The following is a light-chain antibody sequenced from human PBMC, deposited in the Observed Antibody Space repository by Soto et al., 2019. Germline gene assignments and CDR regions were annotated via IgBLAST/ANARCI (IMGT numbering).Light chain of an antibody. CDR2: DAS. V-gene: IGKV3-11*01. J-gene: IGKJ4*01. Sequence: DIVLTQSPATLSLSPGERATPSCGASQSVSSSLAWYQQKPGQTPRLLIYDASNRATGIPARFNGSGSGTDFTLTVSSLEPEDFAVYYCHQRSNWPLTFGGGTKVEIK. CDR1: QSVSSS. CDR3: HQRSNWPLT.